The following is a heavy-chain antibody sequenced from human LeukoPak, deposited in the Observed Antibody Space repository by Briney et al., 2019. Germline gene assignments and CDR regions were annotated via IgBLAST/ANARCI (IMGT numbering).Heavy chain of an antibody. V-gene: IGHV1-8*02. Sequence: GASVKVSCKASGYTFTSYYMHWVRQATGQGLEWMGWMNPNSGNTGYAQKFQGRVTMTRNTSISTAYMELSSLRSEDTAVYYCARSAVLRYFDWLSPVGYYYMDVWGKGTTVTISS. CDR3: ARSAVLRYFDWLSPVGYYYMDV. J-gene: IGHJ6*03. CDR2: MNPNSGNT. D-gene: IGHD3-9*01. CDR1: GYTFTSYY.